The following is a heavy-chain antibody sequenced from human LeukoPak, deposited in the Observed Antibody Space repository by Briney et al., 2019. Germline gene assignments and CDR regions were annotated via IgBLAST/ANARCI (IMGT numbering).Heavy chain of an antibody. CDR2: INPNSGGT. V-gene: IGHV1-2*06. J-gene: IGHJ6*03. CDR1: GYTFIDYC. CDR3: ASEYNWNDPAYYYYMDV. Sequence: ASVKVSCKASGYTFIDYCIHWVRQAPGQGLEWKGRINPNSGGTNYAQKFQGRVTMTSDTSISTAYMELSRLRSDDTAVYYCASEYNWNDPAYYYYMDVWGKGTTVTVSS. D-gene: IGHD1-20*01.